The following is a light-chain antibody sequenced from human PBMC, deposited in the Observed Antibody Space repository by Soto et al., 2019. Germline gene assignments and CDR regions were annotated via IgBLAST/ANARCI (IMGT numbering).Light chain of an antibody. Sequence: QSALTQPASVSGSPGQSITISCTGTSSDLGGYNYVSWYQQHPGKAPKLMIYEVNNRPSGVSNRFSGSKSGNTASLTISGLQAEDEADYYCSSYTSSNTLVFGTGTKGTVL. J-gene: IGLJ1*01. CDR3: SSYTSSNTLV. CDR1: SSDLGGYNY. CDR2: EVN. V-gene: IGLV2-14*01.